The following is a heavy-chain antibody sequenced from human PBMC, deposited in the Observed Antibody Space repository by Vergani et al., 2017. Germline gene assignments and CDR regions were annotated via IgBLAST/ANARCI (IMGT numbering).Heavy chain of an antibody. Sequence: QVQLQQWGAGLLKPSETLSLTCAVYGGSFSGYYWSWIRQPPGKGLEWIGEINHSGSTNYNPSLKSRVTISVDTSKNQFSLKLSSVTAADTAVYYCARDLYRGEGIRYMDVWGKGTTVTVSS. V-gene: IGHV4-34*01. J-gene: IGHJ6*03. CDR2: INHSGST. CDR3: ARDLYRGEGIRYMDV. CDR1: GGSFSGYY. D-gene: IGHD1-14*01.